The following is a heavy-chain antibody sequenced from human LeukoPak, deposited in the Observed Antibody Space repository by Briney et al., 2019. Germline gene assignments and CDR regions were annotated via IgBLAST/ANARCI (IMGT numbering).Heavy chain of an antibody. V-gene: IGHV4-39*01. CDR3: ATEGMAYAIVGEDY. Sequence: SETLSLTXTVSGGSISSSSYYWGCIRQPPGKGLEWIGNIYYSGSTYYNPSLKSRVTISIDTSKNQFSLKLSSVTAADTAVYYCATEGMAYAIVGEDYWGQGTLVTVSS. J-gene: IGHJ4*02. CDR2: IYYSGST. D-gene: IGHD2-8*01. CDR1: GGSISSSSYY.